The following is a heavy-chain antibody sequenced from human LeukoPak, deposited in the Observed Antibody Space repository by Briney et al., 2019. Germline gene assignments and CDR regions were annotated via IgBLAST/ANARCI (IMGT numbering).Heavy chain of an antibody. CDR2: ITHSGST. D-gene: IGHD3-10*01. CDR1: GGSFSGYY. Sequence: PSETLSLTCAVYGGSFSGYYWSWIRQPPGQGLEWIGEITHSGSTTYNPSLKSRVTISVDTSKNQFSLKLSSVTAADTAVYYCARRGSKKSGSGSYRYWGQGTLVTVSS. CDR3: ARRGSKKSGSGSYRY. V-gene: IGHV4-34*01. J-gene: IGHJ4*02.